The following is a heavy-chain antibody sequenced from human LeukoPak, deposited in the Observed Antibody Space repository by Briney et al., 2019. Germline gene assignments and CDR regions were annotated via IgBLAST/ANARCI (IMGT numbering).Heavy chain of an antibody. D-gene: IGHD5-12*01. Sequence: SETLSLTCTVSGGSISSSSYYWGWIRQPPGKGLEWIGSIYYSGSTYYNPSLKSRVTISVDTSKNQFSLKLSSVTAADTAVYYCARVPNSGSFDYWGQGTLVTVSS. CDR3: ARVPNSGSFDY. V-gene: IGHV4-39*01. CDR1: GGSISSSSYY. J-gene: IGHJ4*02. CDR2: IYYSGST.